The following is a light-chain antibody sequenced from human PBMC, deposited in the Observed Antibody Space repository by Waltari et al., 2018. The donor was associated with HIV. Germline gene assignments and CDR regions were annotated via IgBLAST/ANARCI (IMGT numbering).Light chain of an antibody. CDR2: DAS. CDR1: QSVRRY. CDR3: QQGYNWPT. V-gene: IGKV3-11*01. Sequence: ENVVTQSPATLSLSQGETAALSCRASQSVRRYLAWYQQKHGQAPRLLIYDASNRATGIPARFSGSGSGTDFTLTISSLEPEDSAVYYCQQGYNWPTFGQGTRLEIK. J-gene: IGKJ5*01.